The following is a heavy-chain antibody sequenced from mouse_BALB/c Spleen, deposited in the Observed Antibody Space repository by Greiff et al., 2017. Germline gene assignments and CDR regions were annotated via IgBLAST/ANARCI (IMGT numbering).Heavy chain of an antibody. V-gene: IGHV5-6-3*01. J-gene: IGHJ2*01. CDR2: INSNGGST. Sequence: EVHLVESGGGLVQPGGSLKLSCAASGFTFSSYGMSWVRQTPDKRLELVATINSNGGSTYYPDSVKGRFTISRDNAKNTLYLQMSSLKSEDTAMYYCARVGVYFDYWGQGTTLTVSS. CDR3: ARVGVYFDY. CDR1: GFTFSSYG.